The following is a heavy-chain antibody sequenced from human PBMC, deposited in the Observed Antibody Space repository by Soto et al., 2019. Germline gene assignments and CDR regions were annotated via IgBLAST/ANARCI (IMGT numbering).Heavy chain of an antibody. D-gene: IGHD3-10*01. CDR2: ISGTGYNT. J-gene: IGHJ6*02. Sequence: EVQLLESGGGLVRPGGSLRLSCAASGLTFSSYAMNWVRQAPGKGLEWVSAISGTGYNTYYADSLKGRFTISRDNSKNTLSLQMNSLRAEDTAVYYCARDRQFSHPRGGMDVWGQGTTVTVSS. V-gene: IGHV3-23*01. CDR1: GLTFSSYA. CDR3: ARDRQFSHPRGGMDV.